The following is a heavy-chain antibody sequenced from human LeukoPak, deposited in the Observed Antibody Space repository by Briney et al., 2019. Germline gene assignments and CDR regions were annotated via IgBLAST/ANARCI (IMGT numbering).Heavy chain of an antibody. CDR1: GFIFSSYG. CDR3: AKALVITVAGTYYFDY. CDR2: IRYDDSRR. Sequence: GGSLRLSCAASGFIFSSYGMHWVRQAPGKGLEWVAFIRYDDSRRLYADSVKGRFTISRDDSKNTLYLQMNFLRPEDTAVYYCAKALVITVAGTYYFDYWGQGTLVTVSS. D-gene: IGHD6-19*01. J-gene: IGHJ4*02. V-gene: IGHV3-30*02.